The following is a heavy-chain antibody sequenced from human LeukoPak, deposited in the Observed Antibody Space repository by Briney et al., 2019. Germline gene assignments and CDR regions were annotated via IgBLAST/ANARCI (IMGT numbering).Heavy chain of an antibody. D-gene: IGHD2-15*01. CDR3: ARDNQEPSDIGDYYYYYGMDV. V-gene: IGHV3-74*01. Sequence: GGSLRLSCAASGFSFSDYAMHWVRQSQEKRPVWVSRINEDGRVTDYADSVKGRFTISRDNAKNSLYLQMNSLRAEDTAVYYCARDNQEPSDIGDYYYYYGMDVWGQGTTVTVSS. CDR2: INEDGRVT. J-gene: IGHJ6*02. CDR1: GFSFSDYA.